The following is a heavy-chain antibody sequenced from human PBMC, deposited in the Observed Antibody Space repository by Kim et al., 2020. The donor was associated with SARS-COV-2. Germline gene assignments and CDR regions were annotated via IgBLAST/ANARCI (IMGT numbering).Heavy chain of an antibody. Sequence: GGSLRLSCAASGFTFSSYSMNWVRQAPGKGLEWVSSISSSSSYIYYADSVKGRFTISRDNAKNSLYLQMNSLRAEDTAVYYCARTHSGEPYGPYYFDYWGQGTLVTVSS. V-gene: IGHV3-21*01. CDR2: ISSSSSYI. J-gene: IGHJ4*02. CDR1: GFTFSSYS. D-gene: IGHD3-10*01. CDR3: ARTHSGEPYGPYYFDY.